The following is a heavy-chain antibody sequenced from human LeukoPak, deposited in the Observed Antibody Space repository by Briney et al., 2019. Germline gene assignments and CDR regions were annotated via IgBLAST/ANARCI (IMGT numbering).Heavy chain of an antibody. D-gene: IGHD6-19*01. Sequence: TSETLSLTCTVSGGSISSYYWSWIRQPPGKGLEWIGYIYYSGSTNYNPSPKSRVTISVDTSKNQFSLKLSSVTAADTAVYYCASVYSSGYRYFDYWGQGTLVTVSS. J-gene: IGHJ4*02. CDR1: GGSISSYY. CDR2: IYYSGST. V-gene: IGHV4-59*08. CDR3: ASVYSSGYRYFDY.